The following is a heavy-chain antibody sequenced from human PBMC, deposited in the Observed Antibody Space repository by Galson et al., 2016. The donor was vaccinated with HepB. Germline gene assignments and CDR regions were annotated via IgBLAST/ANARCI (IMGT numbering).Heavy chain of an antibody. J-gene: IGHJ4*02. CDR1: GDAINSGGYY. Sequence: TLSLTCTVSGDAINSGGYYWTWIRQHPGKGLEWIGYISYSGITNCNPSLQSRVTISVDTSQNQFSLKLSSMTAADTAVYYCARQFCGADCHPPGNWGQGTLVIVSS. CDR2: ISYSGIT. D-gene: IGHD2-21*02. V-gene: IGHV4-31*03. CDR3: ARQFCGADCHPPGN.